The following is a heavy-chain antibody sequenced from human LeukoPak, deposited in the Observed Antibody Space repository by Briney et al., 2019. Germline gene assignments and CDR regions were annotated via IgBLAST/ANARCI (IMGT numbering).Heavy chain of an antibody. CDR1: GFTFSSYG. CDR3: ARSIFSGSYAFDH. J-gene: IGHJ4*01. D-gene: IGHD3-3*01. V-gene: IGHV3-30*03. Sequence: PGGSLRLSCAASGFTFSSYGMHWVRQAPGKGLEWVAVISYDGSNKYYADSVKGRFTISRDNSKNTLYLQMNSLRAEDTAVYYCARSIFSGSYAFDHWGHGTLVTVSS. CDR2: ISYDGSNK.